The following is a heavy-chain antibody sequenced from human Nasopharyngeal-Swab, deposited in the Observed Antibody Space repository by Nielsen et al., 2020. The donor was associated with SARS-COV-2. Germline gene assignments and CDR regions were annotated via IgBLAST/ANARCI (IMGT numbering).Heavy chain of an antibody. D-gene: IGHD6-6*01. Sequence: PGKGLEWIGEINHSGSTNYNPSLKSRVTISVDTSKSQFSLKLSSVTAADTAVYYCARGSEGGIAARQPNFDYWGQGTLVTVSS. V-gene: IGHV4-34*01. CDR2: INHSGST. CDR3: ARGSEGGIAARQPNFDY. J-gene: IGHJ4*02.